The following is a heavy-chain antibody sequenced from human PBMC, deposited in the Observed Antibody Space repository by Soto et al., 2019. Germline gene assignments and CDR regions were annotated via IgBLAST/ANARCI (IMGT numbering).Heavy chain of an antibody. D-gene: IGHD1-1*01. CDR1: GFTFSMYW. V-gene: IGHV3-74*01. CDR2: INDDGSST. J-gene: IGHJ4*02. Sequence: RLSCAASGFTFSMYWMHWVRQVPGKGPEWVSRINDDGSSTNYADPVKGRFTISRDNAKNTLYLQMNDLRAEDTAVYYCTRGPRSTSTGTGAFWGQGTLVTVSS. CDR3: TRGPRSTSTGTGAF.